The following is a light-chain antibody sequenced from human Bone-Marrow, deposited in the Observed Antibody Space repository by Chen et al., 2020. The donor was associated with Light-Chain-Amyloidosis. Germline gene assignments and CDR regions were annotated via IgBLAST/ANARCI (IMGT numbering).Light chain of an antibody. CDR1: SPNIGAGYD. CDR2: GNS. CDR3: QSYDSSLSGWV. Sequence: QSVLTQPPSVSGAQGQRVTISCTGSSPNIGAGYDVHWYQQLPGTAPKLLIYGNSNRPSGVPDRFSGSKSGTSASLAITGLQAEDEADYYCQSYDSSLSGWVFGGGTKLTVL. J-gene: IGLJ3*02. V-gene: IGLV1-40*01.